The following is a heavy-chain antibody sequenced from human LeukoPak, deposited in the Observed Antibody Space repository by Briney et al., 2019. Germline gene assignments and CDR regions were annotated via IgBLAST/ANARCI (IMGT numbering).Heavy chain of an antibody. J-gene: IGHJ3*02. Sequence: GASVKVSCKASGYTFTGYYMHWVRQAPGQGLEWMGWINPNSGGTNYAQKFQGRVTMTRDTSISTAYMELSRLRSDDTAVYYCARKSYIVVVPAAIRGGDAFDIWGQGTMVTVSS. CDR1: GYTFTGYY. D-gene: IGHD2-2*02. CDR2: INPNSGGT. V-gene: IGHV1-2*02. CDR3: ARKSYIVVVPAAIRGGDAFDI.